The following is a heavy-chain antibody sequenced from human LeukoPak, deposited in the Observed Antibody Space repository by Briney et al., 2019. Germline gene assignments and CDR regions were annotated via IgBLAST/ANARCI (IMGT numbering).Heavy chain of an antibody. D-gene: IGHD2-15*01. CDR2: IHYSGST. V-gene: IGHV4-39*07. CDR3: ARGAGSSGDLDY. J-gene: IGHJ4*02. Sequence: SETLSLTCTVSGGSISSSSYYWGWIRQPPGKGLEWIGSIHYSGSTYYNPSLKSRVTISVDTSKNQFSLKLSSVTAADTAVYYCARGAGSSGDLDYWGQGTLVTVSS. CDR1: GGSISSSSYY.